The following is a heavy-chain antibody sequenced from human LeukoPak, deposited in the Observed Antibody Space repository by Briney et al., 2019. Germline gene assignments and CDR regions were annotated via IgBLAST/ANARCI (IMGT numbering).Heavy chain of an antibody. Sequence: SGTLSLTCAVSGGSISSSNWWSWVRQPPGKGLEWIGEIYHSGSTNYNPSLKSRVTISVDKSKNQFSLKLSSVTAADTAVYYCARGGLRGSGEDYFDYWGQGTLVTVSS. CDR2: IYHSGST. D-gene: IGHD6-19*01. J-gene: IGHJ4*02. V-gene: IGHV4-4*02. CDR3: ARGGLRGSGEDYFDY. CDR1: GGSISSSNW.